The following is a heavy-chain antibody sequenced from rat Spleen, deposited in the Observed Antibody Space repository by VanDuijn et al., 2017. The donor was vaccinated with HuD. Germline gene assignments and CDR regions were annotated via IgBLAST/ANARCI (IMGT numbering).Heavy chain of an antibody. CDR1: GFTFSSYW. V-gene: IGHV5-43*01. CDR2: INTDSSDI. Sequence: EVQLVESGGGVVQPGKSLKLSCVASGFTFSSYWMYWIRQAPENGIEWLAYINTDSSDIYYAETVKGRFTISRDNAKNTVDMQLSSLRSEDTAMYFCARESGHTRYFDFWGPGTMVTVSS. J-gene: IGHJ1*01. CDR3: ARESGHTRYFDF. D-gene: IGHD1-9*01.